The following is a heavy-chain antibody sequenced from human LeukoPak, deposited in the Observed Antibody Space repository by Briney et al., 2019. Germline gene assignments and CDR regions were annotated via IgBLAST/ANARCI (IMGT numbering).Heavy chain of an antibody. CDR1: GGSISSGGYY. CDR2: IYYSGST. CDR3: AIWGYYDSSGPLYFDY. Sequence: SQTLSLTCTVSGGSISSGGYYWSWIRQHPGKGLEGIGYIYYSGSTYYNPSLKSRVTLSVDTSKNQFSLKLSSVTAADTAVYYCAIWGYYDSSGPLYFDYWGQGTLVIVSS. V-gene: IGHV4-31*03. D-gene: IGHD3-22*01. J-gene: IGHJ4*02.